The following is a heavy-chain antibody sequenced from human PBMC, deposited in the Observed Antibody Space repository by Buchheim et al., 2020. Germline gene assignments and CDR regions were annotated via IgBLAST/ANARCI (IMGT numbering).Heavy chain of an antibody. Sequence: QVQLVESGGGVVQPGRSLRLSCAASGFTFSSYGMHWVRQAPGKGLEWVAVRSYDGSNKYYADSVKGRFTISRDNSKNTLYLQMNSLRAEDTAVYYCAKAGSGSYYDLGFDYWGQGTL. CDR2: RSYDGSNK. V-gene: IGHV3-30*18. J-gene: IGHJ4*02. D-gene: IGHD1-26*01. CDR1: GFTFSSYG. CDR3: AKAGSGSYYDLGFDY.